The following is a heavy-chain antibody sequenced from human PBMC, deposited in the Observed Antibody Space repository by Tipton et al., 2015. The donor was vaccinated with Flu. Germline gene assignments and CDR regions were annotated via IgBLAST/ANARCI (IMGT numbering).Heavy chain of an antibody. Sequence: QVQLVQSGGGLVKPGGSLRLSCAASGFTFSDYYMSWIRQLPGKGLEWVSHISSSGTTINYADSVKGRFTISRDNAKNSLYLQMNSLRAEDTAVYYCARDHPPSITVRGEITDYFGMAVWGQGTTVTVSS. CDR3: ARDHPPSITVRGEITDYFGMAV. V-gene: IGHV3-11*01. J-gene: IGHJ6*02. CDR1: GFTFSDYY. CDR2: ISSSGTTI. D-gene: IGHD3-3*01.